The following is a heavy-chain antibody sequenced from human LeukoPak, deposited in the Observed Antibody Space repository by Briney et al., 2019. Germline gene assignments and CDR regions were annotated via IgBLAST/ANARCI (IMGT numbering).Heavy chain of an antibody. CDR3: ARGIAPLGGAFDI. V-gene: IGHV3-23*01. D-gene: IGHD2-15*01. J-gene: IGHJ3*02. CDR2: ISGSGGST. CDR1: GFTFSSYA. Sequence: PGGSLRLSCAASGFTFSSYAMSWVRQAPGKGLEWVSAISGSGGSTYYADSVKGRFTISRDNSKNTLYLQMNSLRAEDTAVYYCARGIAPLGGAFDIWGQGTMVTVSS.